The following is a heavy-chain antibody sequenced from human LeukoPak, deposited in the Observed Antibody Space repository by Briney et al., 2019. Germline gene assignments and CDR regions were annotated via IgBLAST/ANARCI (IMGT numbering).Heavy chain of an antibody. J-gene: IGHJ4*02. V-gene: IGHV1-46*01. CDR2: INPSGGST. CDR3: AREYSSSWGGFDY. CDR1: GYTFTSYG. D-gene: IGHD6-13*01. Sequence: ASVKVSCKASGYTFTSYGISWVRQAPVQGLEWMGIINPSGGSTSYAQKFQGRVTMTRDTSTSTVYMELSSLRSEDTAVYYCAREYSSSWGGFDYWGQGTLVTVSS.